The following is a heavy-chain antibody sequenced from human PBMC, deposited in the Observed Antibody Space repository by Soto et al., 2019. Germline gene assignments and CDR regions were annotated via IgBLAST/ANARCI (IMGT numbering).Heavy chain of an antibody. Sequence: QVQLQESGPGLVKPSQTLSLTCTVSGGSISSGGYFWSWIRQHTGKGLEWFGFIYYSGSTYYNPSLKGPVTISVDTSKNQVSLQRSSVTAADTAVYYCAREGAAPYYYYGMDVWGQGTTVTVSS. J-gene: IGHJ6*02. V-gene: IGHV4-31*01. CDR2: IYYSGST. CDR3: AREGAAPYYYYGMDV. D-gene: IGHD6-6*01. CDR1: GGSISSGGYF.